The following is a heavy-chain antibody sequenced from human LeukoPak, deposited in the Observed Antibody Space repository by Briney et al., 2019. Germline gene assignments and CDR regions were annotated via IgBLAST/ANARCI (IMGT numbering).Heavy chain of an antibody. Sequence: PGGSLRLSCAASGFTFSGNYMSWVRQAPGKGLECVSGISWNSGSIVYADSVKGRFTISRDNAKNPLYLQMNSLRAEDMALYYFAKEGYGDCVGGFDIWGRGTMVTVSS. D-gene: IGHD4-17*01. CDR2: ISWNSGSI. CDR3: AKEGYGDCVGGFDI. V-gene: IGHV3-9*03. J-gene: IGHJ3*02. CDR1: GFTFSGNY.